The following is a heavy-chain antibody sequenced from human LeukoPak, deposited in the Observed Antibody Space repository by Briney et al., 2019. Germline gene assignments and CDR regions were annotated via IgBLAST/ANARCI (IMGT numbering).Heavy chain of an antibody. CDR1: GGSFSGFY. Sequence: SEGLSVTCTVHGGSFSGFYWTWLRQAPGKGLECVGEISDRGGANYNPSLKSRVTISVDTSKNQFFLQLSSLTAADTAVYYCARADYYDSSAYYWDYFDYWGQGTLVTVSS. CDR2: ISDRGGA. D-gene: IGHD3-22*01. CDR3: ARADYYDSSAYYWDYFDY. V-gene: IGHV4-34*01. J-gene: IGHJ4*02.